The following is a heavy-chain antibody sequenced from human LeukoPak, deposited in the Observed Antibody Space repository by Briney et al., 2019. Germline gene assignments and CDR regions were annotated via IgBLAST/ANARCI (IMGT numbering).Heavy chain of an antibody. CDR1: GGTFSSYA. CDR2: IIPIFGTA. D-gene: IGHD2-2*02. J-gene: IGHJ4*02. V-gene: IGHV1-69*13. Sequence: SVKVSCKASGGTFSSYAISWVRQAPGQGLEWMGGIIPIFGTANYAQKFQGRVTITADESTSTAYMELGSLRSEDTAVYYCASGYCSSTSCYTTLDYWGQGTLVTVSS. CDR3: ASGYCSSTSCYTTLDY.